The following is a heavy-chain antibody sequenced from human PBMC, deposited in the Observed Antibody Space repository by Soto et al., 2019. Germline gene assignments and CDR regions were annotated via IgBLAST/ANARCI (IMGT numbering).Heavy chain of an antibody. CDR3: ARGGVLLWFGELFFDAFDI. V-gene: IGHV4-39*01. Sequence: SETLSLTCTVSGGSISSSSYYWGWIRQPPGKGLEWIGSIYYSGSTYYNPSLKSRVTISVDTSKNQFSLKLSSVTAADTAVYYCARGGVLLWFGELFFDAFDIWGQGTMVTVSS. CDR1: GGSISSSSYY. J-gene: IGHJ3*02. D-gene: IGHD3-10*01. CDR2: IYYSGST.